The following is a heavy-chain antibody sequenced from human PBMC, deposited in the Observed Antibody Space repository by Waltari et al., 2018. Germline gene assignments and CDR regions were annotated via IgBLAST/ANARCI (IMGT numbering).Heavy chain of an antibody. D-gene: IGHD3-10*01. V-gene: IGHV4-31*03. CDR3: ARSPTYYGSGTYYLRPQYYFDY. Sequence: QVQLQESGPGLVKPSQTLSLTCTVSGGSISSGGYYWSWIRQHPGKGLDWIGYIYYSGSTSFNPSLKSRLTISLDTSNNQFSLRLTSVTATDTAVYYCARSPTYYGSGTYYLRPQYYFDYWGQGTLVTVSS. CDR1: GGSISSGGYY. J-gene: IGHJ4*02. CDR2: IYYSGST.